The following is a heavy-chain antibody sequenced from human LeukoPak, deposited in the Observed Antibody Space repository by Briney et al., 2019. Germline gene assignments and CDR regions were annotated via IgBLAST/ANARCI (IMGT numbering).Heavy chain of an antibody. Sequence: GGSLRLSCSTSGFTFSSYAMSWVRQAPGKGLEWVSTITASDGRTFYANSVKGRFTISRDNSKNTLYLQMNSLRAEDTAVYYCAKAADSSSWYSRPAFDIWGQGTMVTVSS. CDR2: ITASDGRT. CDR1: GFTFSSYA. D-gene: IGHD6-13*01. CDR3: AKAADSSSWYSRPAFDI. V-gene: IGHV3-23*01. J-gene: IGHJ3*02.